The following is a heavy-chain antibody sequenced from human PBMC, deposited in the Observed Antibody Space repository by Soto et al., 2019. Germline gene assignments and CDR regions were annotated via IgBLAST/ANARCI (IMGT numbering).Heavy chain of an antibody. CDR1: GFTFSDHY. J-gene: IGHJ6*02. V-gene: IGHV3-72*01. CDR2: TRDKANGYTT. Sequence: EVQLVESGGGLVQPGGSLRLSCAASGFTFSDHYMDWVRQASGKGLEWVGRTRDKANGYTTEYAASVKGRFTISRDDSENSLYLQMNSLQTEDTAVYYCSRGSSRLRDPSYYFALDVWGQGTTVTVSS. CDR3: SRGSSRLRDPSYYFALDV. D-gene: IGHD6-13*01.